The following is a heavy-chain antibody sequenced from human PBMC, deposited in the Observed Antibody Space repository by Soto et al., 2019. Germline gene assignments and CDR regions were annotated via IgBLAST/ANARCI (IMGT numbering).Heavy chain of an antibody. J-gene: IGHJ4*02. CDR3: ARHLNLGTYYTAVDY. CDR2: IYHSGST. D-gene: IGHD3-10*01. CDR1: GASISSYY. V-gene: IGHV4-59*08. Sequence: PSETLSLTCTVSGASISSYYWSWIRQSPGKGLEWIAYIYHSGSTNYNPSLKSRVTISVDTSKNQFSLKLSSVTAADTGVYYCARHLNLGTYYTAVDYWGQGTLVTVSS.